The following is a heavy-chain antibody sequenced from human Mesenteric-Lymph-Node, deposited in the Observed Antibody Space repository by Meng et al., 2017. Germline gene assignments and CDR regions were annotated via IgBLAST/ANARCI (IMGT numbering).Heavy chain of an antibody. V-gene: IGHV1-46*01. CDR2: INPSGGNT. J-gene: IGHJ6*02. CDR3: AKSITIFGNYYYYGMDV. D-gene: IGHD3-3*01. CDR1: GYTFTSYY. Sequence: ASVKVSCKASGYTFTSYYMYWVRQAPGQGLEWMGVINPSGGNTIYAQRFQGRVTMTRDTSTYTVYMELSRLRSDDTAVYYCAKSITIFGNYYYYGMDVWGQGTTVTVSS.